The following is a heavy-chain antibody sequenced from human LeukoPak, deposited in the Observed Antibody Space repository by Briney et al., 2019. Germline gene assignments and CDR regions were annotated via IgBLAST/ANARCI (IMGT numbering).Heavy chain of an antibody. J-gene: IGHJ4*02. D-gene: IGHD6-13*01. CDR2: INPSSGDA. CDR3: ARGAAVGQTRDY. V-gene: IGHV1-2*06. CDR1: VYTLTDHY. Sequence: ASVKVSCKASVYTLTDHYMHWVRQAPGQGLEWMGRINPSSGDANYAQRFQGRVFMTRDTSISTVYMELSSLRSDDTAVYYCARGAAVGQTRDYWGQGTLVTVSS.